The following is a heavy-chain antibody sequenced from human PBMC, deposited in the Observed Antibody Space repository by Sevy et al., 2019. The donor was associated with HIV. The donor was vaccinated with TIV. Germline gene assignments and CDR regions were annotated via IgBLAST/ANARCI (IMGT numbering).Heavy chain of an antibody. D-gene: IGHD6-13*01. CDR2: IRGGGGGT. Sequence: GGSLRLSCAASGFTFNNYAMSWVRQAPGKGLEGKGLEWVSTIRGGGGGTNYADSVRGRFTISRDNSKNTLYLQVNSLRVEDTAVYYCAKHYIHDIADGWYFDLWGRGTLVTVSS. V-gene: IGHV3-23*01. J-gene: IGHJ2*01. CDR1: GFTFNNYA. CDR3: AKHYIHDIADGWYFDL.